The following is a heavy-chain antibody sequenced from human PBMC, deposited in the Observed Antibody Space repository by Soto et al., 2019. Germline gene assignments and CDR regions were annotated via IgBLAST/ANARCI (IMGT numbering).Heavy chain of an antibody. CDR3: AKGGAVGTGYSSSWYSRRVYYYYGMDV. V-gene: IGHV3-30*18. Sequence: GGSLRLSCAASGFTFSSYGMHWVRQAPGKGLEWVAVISYDGSNKYYADSVKGRFTISRDNSRNTLYLQMNSLRAEDTAVYYCAKGGAVGTGYSSSWYSRRVYYYYGMDVWGQGTTVTVSS. J-gene: IGHJ6*02. CDR2: ISYDGSNK. CDR1: GFTFSSYG. D-gene: IGHD6-13*01.